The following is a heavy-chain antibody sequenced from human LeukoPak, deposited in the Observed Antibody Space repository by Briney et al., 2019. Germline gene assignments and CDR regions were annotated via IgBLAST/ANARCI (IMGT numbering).Heavy chain of an antibody. D-gene: IGHD6-19*01. Sequence: GRSLGLSCAASGFTFDDYAMHWVRQAPGKGLEWVSGISWNSGSIGYADSVKGRFTISRDNAKNSLYLQMNSLRAEDTALYYCAKDISAVAGSFDYWGQGTLVTVSS. CDR2: ISWNSGSI. V-gene: IGHV3-9*01. J-gene: IGHJ4*02. CDR1: GFTFDDYA. CDR3: AKDISAVAGSFDY.